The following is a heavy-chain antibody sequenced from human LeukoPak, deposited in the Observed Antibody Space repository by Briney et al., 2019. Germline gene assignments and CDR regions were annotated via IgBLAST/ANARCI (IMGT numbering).Heavy chain of an antibody. CDR2: INPSGGST. V-gene: IGHV1-46*01. CDR3: ATGHGYSGYDWGFYGMDV. Sequence: GASVKVSCKASGYTFTSYYMHWVRQAPGQGLEWMGIINPSGGSTIYAQKFQGRVTMTEDTSTDTAYMELSSLRSEDTAVYYCATGHGYSGYDWGFYGMDVWGQGTTVTVSS. CDR1: GYTFTSYY. D-gene: IGHD5-12*01. J-gene: IGHJ6*02.